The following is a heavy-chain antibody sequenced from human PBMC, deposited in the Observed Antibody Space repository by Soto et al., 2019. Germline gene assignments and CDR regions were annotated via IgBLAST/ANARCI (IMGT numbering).Heavy chain of an antibody. V-gene: IGHV4-59*01. J-gene: IGHJ4*02. CDR2: IYHTGAT. CDR3: ARDMSGGSSWYGFDS. D-gene: IGHD6-13*01. CDR1: GGSIRSSY. Sequence: QVQLQESGPGLVKPSETLSLTCTVSGGSIRSSYWSWVRQPPGKGLEWIGYIYHTGATNSNPSLKSRVTISADTSKNLLSLKVVSVTPSDTAVYFCARDMSGGSSWYGFDSWGPGTLVTVSS.